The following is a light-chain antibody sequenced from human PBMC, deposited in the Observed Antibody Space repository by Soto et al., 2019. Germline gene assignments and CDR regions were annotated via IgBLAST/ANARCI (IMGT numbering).Light chain of an antibody. J-gene: IGKJ1*01. CDR3: QQYGSSGT. CDR1: LSVSSY. CDR2: DAS. Sequence: VVLTQSPATLSLSLGERATLSCRASLSVSSYLAWYQQKPGQAPRLLIYDASYRATGIPARFSGSGSGTEFTLTISSMKSEDFAVYYCQQYGSSGTFGQGTKVDIK. V-gene: IGKV3-11*01.